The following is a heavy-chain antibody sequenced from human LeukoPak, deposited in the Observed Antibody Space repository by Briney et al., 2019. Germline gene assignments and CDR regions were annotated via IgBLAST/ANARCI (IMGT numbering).Heavy chain of an antibody. CDR2: TYTSGDT. D-gene: IGHD6-13*01. CDR1: RASISDNY. Sequence: TPSETLSLTCTVSRASISDNYWSWSRQPAEKALEWIGRTYTSGDTNYNPSLKSRASVSVDTSKNQFYLSLRYVTAADTAVYYCTIGGASGSLAHWGPGTLVTVSS. V-gene: IGHV4-4*07. CDR3: TIGGASGSLAH. J-gene: IGHJ4*02.